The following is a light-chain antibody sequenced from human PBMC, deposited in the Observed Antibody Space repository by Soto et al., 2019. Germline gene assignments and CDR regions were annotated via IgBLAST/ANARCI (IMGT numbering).Light chain of an antibody. V-gene: IGKV3-20*01. J-gene: IGKJ5*01. Sequence: EIVLTQSPGILSLSPGERASLSCGASQSISSSFLAWYQQKPGQAPRLLIYGASSRATGIPDRFSGTGSETEFTLTISRLEPEDFAVYYCQQYDNSPITFGQGTRLEIK. CDR1: QSISSSF. CDR3: QQYDNSPIT. CDR2: GAS.